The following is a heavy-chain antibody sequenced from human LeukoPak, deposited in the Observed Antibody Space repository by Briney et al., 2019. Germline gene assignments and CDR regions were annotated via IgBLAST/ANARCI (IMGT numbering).Heavy chain of an antibody. CDR1: GFTFSSYE. J-gene: IGHJ4*02. D-gene: IGHD3-22*01. CDR3: ARAPGYYYDSSGYYADS. Sequence: GGSLRLSCAASGFTFSSYEMNWVRQAPGEGLEWVSDISSSGRTIYYADSLKGRFTISRDNAKKSLYLQMKSLRAEDTAVYYCARAPGYYYDSSGYYADSWGQGTLVTVSS. CDR2: ISSSGRTI. V-gene: IGHV3-48*03.